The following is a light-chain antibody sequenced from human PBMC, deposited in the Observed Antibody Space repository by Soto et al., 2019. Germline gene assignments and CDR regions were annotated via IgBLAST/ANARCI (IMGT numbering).Light chain of an antibody. CDR1: QGIGTY. CDR3: QQLNTYPRT. Sequence: TQLTQSPSSPSASVGDRVTITCRASQGIGTYLAWYQEKPGKAPKLLIYAASTLQSGVPSRFSGSGSGTDFTLTISSLQPEDFAAYFCQQLNTYPRTFGQGTRVDIK. CDR2: AAS. J-gene: IGKJ1*01. V-gene: IGKV1-9*01.